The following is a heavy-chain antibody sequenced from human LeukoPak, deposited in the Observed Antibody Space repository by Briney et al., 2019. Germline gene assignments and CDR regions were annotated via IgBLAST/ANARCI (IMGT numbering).Heavy chain of an antibody. CDR2: IWYDGSNK. V-gene: IGHV3-33*01. D-gene: IGHD4-11*01. Sequence: GGSLRLSCAASGFTFSSYGMHWVRQAPGKGLEWVAVIWYDGSNKYYADSVKGRFTISRDDSKNTLYLQMNSLRAEDTAVYYCARDPVTHYYYYYGMDVWGQGTTATVSS. J-gene: IGHJ6*02. CDR3: ARDPVTHYYYYYGMDV. CDR1: GFTFSSYG.